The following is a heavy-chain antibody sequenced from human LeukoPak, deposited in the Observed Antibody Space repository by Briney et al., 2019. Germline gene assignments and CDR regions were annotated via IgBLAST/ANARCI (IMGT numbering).Heavy chain of an antibody. Sequence: SETLSLTCNVSGGSISNYYWSWIRQPAGKGLEWIGRIYTSGSTNYNPSLKSRITMSVDTSKNQLSLKLTSVTAADTAVYYCAREDSSSSFGLRYYYMDVWGKGTTVTVSS. D-gene: IGHD6-6*01. CDR2: IYTSGST. J-gene: IGHJ6*03. CDR3: AREDSSSSFGLRYYYMDV. V-gene: IGHV4-4*07. CDR1: GGSISNYY.